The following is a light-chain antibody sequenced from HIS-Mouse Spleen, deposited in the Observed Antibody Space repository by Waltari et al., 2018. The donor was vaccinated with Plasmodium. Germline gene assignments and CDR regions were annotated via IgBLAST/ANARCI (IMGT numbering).Light chain of an antibody. CDR2: EGS. CDR1: SSDVGRYNL. CDR3: CSYAGSRMV. J-gene: IGLJ2*01. V-gene: IGLV2-23*01. Sequence: QSALTQPASVSGSPGQSITISCTGTSSDVGRYNLVPWYHQHPGKAPKLMIYEGSKRPSGVSNRFSGSKSGNTASLTISGLQAEDEADYYCCSYAGSRMVFGGGTKLTVL.